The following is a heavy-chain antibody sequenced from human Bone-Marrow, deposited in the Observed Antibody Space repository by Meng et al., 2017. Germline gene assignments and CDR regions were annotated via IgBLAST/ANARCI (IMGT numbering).Heavy chain of an antibody. J-gene: IGHJ5*02. CDR1: GGSISSSSYY. D-gene: IGHD1-26*01. V-gene: IGHV4-39*01. CDR2: FYYSGST. Sequence: QLQLQESGPGLVKPSETLSRTCPVSGGSISSSSYYWGWIRQPPGKGLEWIGSFYYSGSTFSNPSLKNRVTISVDTSKNQFSLKLSSVTAADTAVYYCSVGELLPTWFDPWGQGTLVTVSS. CDR3: SVGELLPTWFDP.